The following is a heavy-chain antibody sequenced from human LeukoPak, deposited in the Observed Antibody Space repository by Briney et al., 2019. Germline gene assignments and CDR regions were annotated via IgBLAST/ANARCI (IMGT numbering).Heavy chain of an antibody. Sequence: GKGLEWVAFIRYDGSNKYYADSVKGRFTISRDNSKNTLYLQMNSLRAEDTAVYYCAKELDYWGQGTLVTVSS. CDR3: AKELDY. J-gene: IGHJ4*02. V-gene: IGHV3-30*02. CDR2: IRYDGSNK.